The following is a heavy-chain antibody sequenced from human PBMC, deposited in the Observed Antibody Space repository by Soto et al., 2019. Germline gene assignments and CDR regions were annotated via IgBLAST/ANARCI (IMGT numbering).Heavy chain of an antibody. D-gene: IGHD2-15*01. Sequence: EVQLLESGGGLVQPGGSLRLSCAASGFTFSSNAMSWVRQAPGKGLEWVSGISSSGGSTYYADSVKGRFTISRDNSKNMLYLQMNNLRAEDTAVYYCAKAQGGSYFDYWGQGTLGTVSS. V-gene: IGHV3-23*01. J-gene: IGHJ4*02. CDR3: AKAQGGSYFDY. CDR2: ISSSGGST. CDR1: GFTFSSNA.